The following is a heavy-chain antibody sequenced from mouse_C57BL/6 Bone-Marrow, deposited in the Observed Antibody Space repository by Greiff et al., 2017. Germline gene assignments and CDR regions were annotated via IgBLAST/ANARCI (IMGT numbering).Heavy chain of an antibody. D-gene: IGHD1-1*01. CDR1: GFTFSSYA. J-gene: IGHJ1*03. CDR2: ISDGGSYT. V-gene: IGHV5-4*01. Sequence: EVKVVESGGGLVKPGGSLKLSCAASGFTFSSYAMSWVRQTPEKRLEWVATISDGGSYTYYPDNVKGRFTISRDNAKNNLYLQMSHLKSEDTAMYYCARDLYYYGSSYGYFDVWGTGTTVTVSS. CDR3: ARDLYYYGSSYGYFDV.